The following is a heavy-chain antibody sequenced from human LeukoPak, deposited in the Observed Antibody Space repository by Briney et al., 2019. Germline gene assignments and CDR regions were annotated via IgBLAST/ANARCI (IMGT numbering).Heavy chain of an antibody. V-gene: IGHV3-23*01. Sequence: PGGSPRLSCAASGFTFSNYAMSWVRQAPGKGLEWVSDISGSGVTTFYADAVKGRFTISRDNSKNTLYMQMNSLRAEDTAVYYCAKDCRDGANYYYYMDVWGKGTTVTVSS. D-gene: IGHD4/OR15-4a*01. CDR3: AKDCRDGANYYYYMDV. J-gene: IGHJ6*03. CDR2: ISGSGVTT. CDR1: GFTFSNYA.